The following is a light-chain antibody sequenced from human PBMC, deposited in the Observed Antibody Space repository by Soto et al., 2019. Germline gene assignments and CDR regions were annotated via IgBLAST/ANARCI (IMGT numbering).Light chain of an antibody. Sequence: QAVVTQPPSTSGTPGQRVTISCSGSSSDIGNSPVNWYQQLPGTAPKLFIYSDNQRPSGVPDRFSGSKSGTSASLAISGLQSDDEADYYCAAWDDSLSDYVFGTGTKLTVL. V-gene: IGLV1-44*01. CDR1: SSDIGNSP. CDR2: SDN. CDR3: AAWDDSLSDYV. J-gene: IGLJ1*01.